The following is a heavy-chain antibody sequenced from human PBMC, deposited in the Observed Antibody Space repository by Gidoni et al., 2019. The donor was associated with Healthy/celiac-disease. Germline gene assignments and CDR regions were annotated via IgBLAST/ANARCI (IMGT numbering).Heavy chain of an antibody. CDR1: GFTFSSYA. CDR3: ARTASTGYYDF. D-gene: IGHD4-17*01. V-gene: IGHV3-30-3*01. CDR2: ISYDGSNK. Sequence: QVQLVEAGGGVVTPGRSLRLSCAAPGFTFSSYAMHWVRQAPGTGLEWVAVISYDGSNKYYADSVKGRFTISRDNSKNTLYLQMNSLRAEDTAVYYCARTASTGYYDFWGQGTLVTVSS. J-gene: IGHJ4*02.